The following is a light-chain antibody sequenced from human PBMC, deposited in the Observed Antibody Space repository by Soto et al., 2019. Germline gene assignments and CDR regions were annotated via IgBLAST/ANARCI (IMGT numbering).Light chain of an antibody. J-gene: IGLJ1*01. CDR2: DVS. CDR3: VSYTSSSTYG. V-gene: IGLV2-14*01. CDR1: SSDVGAYNY. Sequence: QSALTQPASVSGSPGQSITLSCTGTSSDVGAYNYVSWYQQNPGKAPKLMIYDVSTRPSGIFNRFSGSKSGNTASLTISGLQAEDEADYYCVSYTSSSTYGFGTGTKVTVL.